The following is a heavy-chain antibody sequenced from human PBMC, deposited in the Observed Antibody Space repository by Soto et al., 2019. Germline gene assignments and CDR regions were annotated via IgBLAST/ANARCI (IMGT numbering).Heavy chain of an antibody. J-gene: IGHJ4*02. CDR1: GGSISSGDYY. CDR2: IYYSGST. Sequence: QVQLQESGPGLVKPSQTLSLTCTVSGGSISSGDYYWSWIRQPPGKGLEWIGYIYYSGSTYYNPSLKSRVXXSXDXXKNQFSLKLSSVTAADTAVYYCARDPLSRMARRDYWGQGTLVTVSS. V-gene: IGHV4-30-4*01. CDR3: ARDPLSRMARRDY. D-gene: IGHD2-8*01.